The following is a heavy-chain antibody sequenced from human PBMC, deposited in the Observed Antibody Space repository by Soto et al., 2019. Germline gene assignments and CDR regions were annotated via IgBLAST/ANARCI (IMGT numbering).Heavy chain of an antibody. CDR1: GFTFSRYW. V-gene: IGHV3-7*05. CDR3: ARFASGISAST. Sequence: GSLRLSCAGSGFTFSRYWMSWARQLPGRGLELVANINQDESETYYVDSVRGRFTISRDNAKNSLYLHMNSLRAEDTAMYYCARFASGISASTWGQGT. J-gene: IGHJ5*02. CDR2: INQDESET. D-gene: IGHD5-12*01.